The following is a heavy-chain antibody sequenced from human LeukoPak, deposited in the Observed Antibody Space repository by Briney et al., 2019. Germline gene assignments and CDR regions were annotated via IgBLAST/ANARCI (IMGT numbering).Heavy chain of an antibody. CDR3: ARLLGGYADY. J-gene: IGHJ4*02. CDR1: GFTFSDYY. CDR2: ISSSGSHT. Sequence: GGSLRLSCAASGFTFSDYYMSWIRQAPGKGLEWISYISSSGSHTTYADSVGGRFSISRENATNALYLQMASMRADDTAVYYCARLLGGYADYWGQGTLVTVSS. D-gene: IGHD3-16*01. V-gene: IGHV3-11*03.